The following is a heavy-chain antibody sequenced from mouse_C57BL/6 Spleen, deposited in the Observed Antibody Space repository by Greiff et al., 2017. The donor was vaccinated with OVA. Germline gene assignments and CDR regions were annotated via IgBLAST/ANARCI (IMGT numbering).Heavy chain of an antibody. D-gene: IGHD1-1*01. CDR2: INPNNGGT. V-gene: IGHV1-22*01. J-gene: IGHJ2*01. CDR3: ALITTVVATPFDD. Sequence: EVQLQQSGPELVKPGASVKMSCKASGYTFTDYNMHWVKQSHGKSLEWIGYINPNNGGTSYNQKFKGKATLTVNKSSSTAYMELRSLTSEDSAVYYFALITTVVATPFDDWGQGTTLTVSS. CDR1: GYTFTDYN.